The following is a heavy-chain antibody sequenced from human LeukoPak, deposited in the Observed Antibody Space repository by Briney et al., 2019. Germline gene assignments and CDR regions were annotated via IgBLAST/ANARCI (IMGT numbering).Heavy chain of an antibody. V-gene: IGHV3-53*01. J-gene: IGHJ3*02. D-gene: IGHD3-16*01. Sequence: GGSLRLSGAASGFTVRSKYMVWVRHAPGPGLEWVSVIYSGGSTYYADSVKGRFTISRDNSKNTLYLQMNSLRAEDTAVYYCARDAMIDDAFDIWGQGTMVTVSS. CDR2: IYSGGST. CDR1: GFTVRSKY. CDR3: ARDAMIDDAFDI.